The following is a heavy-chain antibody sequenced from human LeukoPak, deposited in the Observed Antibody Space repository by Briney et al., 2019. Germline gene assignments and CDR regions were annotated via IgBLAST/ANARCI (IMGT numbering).Heavy chain of an antibody. D-gene: IGHD3-16*01. CDR1: GYTFTSYD. J-gene: IGHJ4*02. CDR2: MNPNSGNT. CDR3: AIQGISWGDY. V-gene: IGHV1-8*01. Sequence: ASLKASCKAFGYTFTSYDINWLRQATGQGLEWMGWMNPNSGNTGYAQKFQGRVTMTRNTSISTAYMELSSLRSEDTAVYYCAIQGISWGDYWGQGTLVTVSS.